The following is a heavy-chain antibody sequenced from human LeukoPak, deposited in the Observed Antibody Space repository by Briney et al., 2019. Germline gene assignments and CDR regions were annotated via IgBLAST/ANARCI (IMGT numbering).Heavy chain of an antibody. J-gene: IGHJ6*03. Sequence: ASETLSLTCAVYGGSFSGYYWSWIRQPPGKGLEWLGEINHSGSTNYNPSLKSRVTISVDTSKNQFSLKLSSVTAADTAVYYCARHKAGDYYYYYMDVWGKGTTVTISS. CDR3: ARHKAGDYYYYYMDV. CDR2: INHSGST. V-gene: IGHV4-34*01. CDR1: GGSFSGYY. D-gene: IGHD6-19*01.